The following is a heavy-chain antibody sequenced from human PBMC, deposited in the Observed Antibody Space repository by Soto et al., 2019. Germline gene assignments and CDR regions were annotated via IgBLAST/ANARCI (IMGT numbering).Heavy chain of an antibody. D-gene: IGHD4-17*01. CDR3: ARGGLRAYWIDP. J-gene: IGHJ5*02. Sequence: EVQLVESGGGLVQPGGSLRLSCAASGFTFSNYWIHWVRQVPGEGLVWLSRINGDGSGTNYADSVKGRFTISRDNAKNTVYVHMNSLRAEDTAVYYCARGGLRAYWIDPWGQGTLVTDSS. CDR1: GFTFSNYW. CDR2: INGDGSGT. V-gene: IGHV3-74*01.